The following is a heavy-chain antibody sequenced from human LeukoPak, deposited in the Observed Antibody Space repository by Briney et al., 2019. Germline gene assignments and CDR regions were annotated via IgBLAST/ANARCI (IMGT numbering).Heavy chain of an antibody. V-gene: IGHV4-59*01. CDR3: ARDSGAAAGLH. CDR2: IYYSGST. Sequence: SETLFLTCTVSGGSISSYYWSWIRQPPGKGLEWIGYIYYSGSTNYNPSLKSRVTISVDTSKNQFSLKLSSVTAADTAVYYCARDSGAAAGLHWGQGTLVTVSS. D-gene: IGHD6-13*01. CDR1: GGSISSYY. J-gene: IGHJ1*01.